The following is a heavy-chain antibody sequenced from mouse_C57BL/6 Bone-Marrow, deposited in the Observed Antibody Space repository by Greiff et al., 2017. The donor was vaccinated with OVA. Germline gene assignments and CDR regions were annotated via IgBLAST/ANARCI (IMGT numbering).Heavy chain of an antibody. CDR2: ISNLAYSI. CDR3: ARDDYDEAMDY. CDR1: GFTFSDYG. D-gene: IGHD2-4*01. J-gene: IGHJ4*01. V-gene: IGHV5-15*01. Sequence: EVKLMESGGGLVQPGGSLKLSCAASGFTFSDYGMAWVRQAPRKGPEWVAFISNLAYSIYYADTVTGRFTISRENAKNTLYLEMSSLRSEDTAMYYCARDDYDEAMDYWGQGTSVTVSS.